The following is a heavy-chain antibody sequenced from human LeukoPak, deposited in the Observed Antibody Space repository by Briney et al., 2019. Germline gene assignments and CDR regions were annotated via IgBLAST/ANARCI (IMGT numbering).Heavy chain of an antibody. V-gene: IGHV3-33*01. CDR1: RFTFKNYG. CDR2: IYYDGSKK. D-gene: IGHD3-22*01. CDR3: ARETYYYDSSGSADY. Sequence: PGGSLRLSCAASRFTFKNYGMHWVRQAPGKGLEWVAVIYYDGSKKYYADSVKGRFTISRDNAKNSLYLQMNSLRAEDTAVYYCARETYYYDSSGSADYWGQGTLVTVSS. J-gene: IGHJ4*02.